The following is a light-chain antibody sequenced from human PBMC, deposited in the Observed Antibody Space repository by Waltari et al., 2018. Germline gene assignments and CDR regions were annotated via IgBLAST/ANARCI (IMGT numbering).Light chain of an antibody. V-gene: IGLV3-9*01. Sequence: SYELSQPLSVSVALGQTANLTCGGKNIGIENVHWYQKKPGQAPVPVLYRDRSRPSGIPERFYASNSGNTATLTISRAQAGDVADYYCQVSHSSTAWVLGGVTKLAV. CDR2: RDR. CDR1: NIGIEN. J-gene: IGLJ3*02. CDR3: QVSHSSTAWV.